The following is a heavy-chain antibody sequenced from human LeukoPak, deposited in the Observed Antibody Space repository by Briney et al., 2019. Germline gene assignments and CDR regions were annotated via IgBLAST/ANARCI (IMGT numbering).Heavy chain of an antibody. D-gene: IGHD4-23*01. Sequence: GGSLRLSCAASGFTSSSPAMSWVRQAPGEGLECISTLSGSGGSAYYADSVKGRFTISRDNSKNTLYLQMNSLRAEDTAVYYCAKGRWASSAGGAFDIWGQGTMVTVSS. CDR2: LSGSGGSA. CDR1: GFTSSSPA. J-gene: IGHJ3*02. V-gene: IGHV3-23*01. CDR3: AKGRWASSAGGAFDI.